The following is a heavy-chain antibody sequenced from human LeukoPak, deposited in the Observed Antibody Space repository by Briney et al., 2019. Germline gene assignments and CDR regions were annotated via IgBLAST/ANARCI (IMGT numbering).Heavy chain of an antibody. CDR3: ATSLGELSPFDY. CDR1: GGSISSGGYY. V-gene: IGHV4-31*03. J-gene: IGHJ4*02. CDR2: IYYSGST. Sequence: TLSLTCTVSGGSISSGGYYWSWIRQHPGRGLEWIGYIYYSGSTYYNPSLKSRVTISVDTSKNQFSLKLSSVTAADTAVYYCATSLGELSPFDYWGQGTLVTVSS. D-gene: IGHD3-16*02.